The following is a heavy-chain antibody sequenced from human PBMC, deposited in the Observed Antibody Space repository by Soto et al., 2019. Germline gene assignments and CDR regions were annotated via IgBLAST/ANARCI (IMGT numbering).Heavy chain of an antibody. J-gene: IGHJ4*02. CDR3: AKDRRAGGNSAFYFDF. CDR2: ISAAGGGT. D-gene: IGHD3-16*01. Sequence: GGSLRLSCAASGFMFSNYAMSWVRQAPGRGLEWVSLISAAGGGTYYADSVKGRFTISRDNSHNTLYLQVHSLTAEDTAVYYCAKDRRAGGNSAFYFDFCGQGPQVTVSS. CDR1: GFMFSNYA. V-gene: IGHV3-23*01.